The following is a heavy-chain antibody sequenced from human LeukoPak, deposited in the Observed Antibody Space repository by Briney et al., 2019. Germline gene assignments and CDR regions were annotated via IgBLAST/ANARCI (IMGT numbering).Heavy chain of an antibody. CDR2: INHSGST. CDR1: GGSFSGYY. J-gene: IGHJ5*02. CDR3: ARGSVRGEFDP. V-gene: IGHV4-34*01. D-gene: IGHD3-10*01. Sequence: PSETPSLTCAVYGGSFSGYYWSWIRQPPGKGLEWIGEINHSGSTNYNPSLKSRVTMSVDTSKNQFSLKLSSVTAADTAVYSCARGSVRGEFDPWGQGTLVTVSS.